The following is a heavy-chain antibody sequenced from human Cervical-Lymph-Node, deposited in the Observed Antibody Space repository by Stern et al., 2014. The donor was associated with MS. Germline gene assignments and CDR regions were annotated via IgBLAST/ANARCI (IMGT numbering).Heavy chain of an antibody. D-gene: IGHD2-8*01. J-gene: IGHJ4*02. CDR2: NSYDGNHN. V-gene: IGHV3-30*03. CDR3: ARDYEDTSMLFDH. CDR1: GFTFSSYG. Sequence: VQLVESGGAVVQPGRSLRLSCAASGFTFSSYGMHWVRPAPGKGLEWVSVNSYDGNHNYYATSVKVRFTIYRDNSKNTLHLQMNSVTPDDTAIYYCARDYEDTSMLFDHWGQGTLVTVSS.